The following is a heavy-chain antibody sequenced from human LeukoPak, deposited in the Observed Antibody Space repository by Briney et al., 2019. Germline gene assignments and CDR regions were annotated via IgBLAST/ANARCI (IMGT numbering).Heavy chain of an antibody. J-gene: IGHJ3*02. CDR2: ISHVESEK. V-gene: IGHV3-30*03. CDR1: GLSFSSYG. Sequence: QPGSSLRLACEASGLSFSSYGMHWVRQAAGKGLEWVASISHVESEKYYGDSVKGRFTISRDNSKNTLYLQINSLRAEDTAMYYCARAPNGDYIGAFDMWGPGTMVTVSS. D-gene: IGHD4-17*01. CDR3: ARAPNGDYIGAFDM.